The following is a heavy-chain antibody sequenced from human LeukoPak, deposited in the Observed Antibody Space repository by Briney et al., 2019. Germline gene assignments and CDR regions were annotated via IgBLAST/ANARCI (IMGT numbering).Heavy chain of an antibody. CDR1: GFTFDDYA. J-gene: IGHJ4*02. V-gene: IGHV3-9*01. CDR3: AKDSLPHYSSRNYFDY. D-gene: IGHD6-13*01. CDR2: ISWNSGSI. Sequence: GGSLRLSCAASGFTFDDYAMHWVRQAPGKGLEWVSGISWNSGSIGYADSVKGRFTISRDNAKNSLYLQMNSLRAEDTALYYCAKDSLPHYSSRNYFDYWGQGTLVTVSS.